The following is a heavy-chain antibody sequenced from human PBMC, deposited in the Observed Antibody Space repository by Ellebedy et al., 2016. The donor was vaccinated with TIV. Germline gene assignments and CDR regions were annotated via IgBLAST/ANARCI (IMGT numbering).Heavy chain of an antibody. D-gene: IGHD3-22*01. J-gene: IGHJ6*02. CDR1: GYTFSDYG. CDR3: AREEMYFYDSAGYYYGSHGMDV. CDR2: TSANNAIT. Sequence: ASVKVSCKASGYTFSDYGISWVRQAPGQGPEWMGWTSANNAITHYAQKFQDRITMTTDTATSAAYMELRSLRSDDTAVYYCAREEMYFYDSAGYYYGSHGMDVWGQGTTVTVSS. V-gene: IGHV1-18*04.